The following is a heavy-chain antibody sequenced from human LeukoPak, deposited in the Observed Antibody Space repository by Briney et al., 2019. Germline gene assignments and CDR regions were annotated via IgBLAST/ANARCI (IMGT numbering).Heavy chain of an antibody. CDR1: GFTFSSYA. J-gene: IGHJ4*02. D-gene: IGHD6-19*01. CDR2: ISGSGGST. Sequence: PGGSLRLSCAASGFTFSSYAMSWVRQAPGKGLEWVSAISGSGGSTYYADSVKGRFTISRDNSKNTLYLQMNSLRAEDTAVYFCAKETYSSGWNSGANDYWGQGTLVTVSS. V-gene: IGHV3-23*01. CDR3: AKETYSSGWNSGANDY.